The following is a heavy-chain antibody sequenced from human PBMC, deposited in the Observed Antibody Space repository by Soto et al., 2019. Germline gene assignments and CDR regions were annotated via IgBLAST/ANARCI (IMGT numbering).Heavy chain of an antibody. CDR3: ARDLTRHWFDP. Sequence: QVQLAQSGAEVKKPGSSVKVSCKASGGTFSSYTISWVRQAPGQGLEWMGRIIPILGIANYAQKFQGRVTITADKSTSTAYMELSSLRSEDTAVYYCARDLTRHWFDPWGQGTLVTVSS. J-gene: IGHJ5*02. V-gene: IGHV1-69*08. CDR1: GGTFSSYT. CDR2: IIPILGIA. D-gene: IGHD3-9*01.